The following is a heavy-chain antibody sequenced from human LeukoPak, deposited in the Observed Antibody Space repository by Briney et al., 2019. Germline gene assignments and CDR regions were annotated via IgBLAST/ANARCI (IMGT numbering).Heavy chain of an antibody. V-gene: IGHV3-30*18. Sequence: RGSLRLSCAASGFTFSSYGMHWVRQAPGKGLEWVAVISYDGSNKYYADSVKGRFTISRDNSKNTLYLQMNSLRAEDTAVYYCAKHMTTVTTSDPDYWGQGTLVTVSS. CDR1: GFTFSSYG. CDR3: AKHMTTVTTSDPDY. D-gene: IGHD4-17*01. J-gene: IGHJ4*02. CDR2: ISYDGSNK.